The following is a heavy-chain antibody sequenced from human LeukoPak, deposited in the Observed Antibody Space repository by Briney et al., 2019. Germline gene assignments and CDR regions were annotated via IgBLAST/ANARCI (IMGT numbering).Heavy chain of an antibody. CDR2: IYYSGST. Sequence: PSETLSLTCIVSGVSISNYYWSWIRQPPGKGLEWIGYIYYSGSTYYNPSLKSRVTISVDTSKNQFSLKLSSVTAADTAVYYCARGTKGYDFWSGYPATGLDVWGQGTTVTVSS. V-gene: IGHV4-59*08. D-gene: IGHD3-3*01. CDR3: ARGTKGYDFWSGYPATGLDV. CDR1: GVSISNYY. J-gene: IGHJ6*02.